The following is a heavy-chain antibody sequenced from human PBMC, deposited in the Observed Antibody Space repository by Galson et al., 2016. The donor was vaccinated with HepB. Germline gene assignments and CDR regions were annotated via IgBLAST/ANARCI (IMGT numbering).Heavy chain of an antibody. CDR3: APRRRYNWIAGWADYWYFDL. CDR1: GFSLSTSGVG. D-gene: IGHD1-1*01. Sequence: PALVKPTQTLTLTCTFSGFSLSTSGVGVGWIRQPPGKALEWLALIYWDDDKRFSPSLKSRLTITRDTSKNQVVLTMTNMDPVDTATYYCAPRRRYNWIAGWADYWYFDLWGRGTLVTVSS. CDR2: IYWDDDK. V-gene: IGHV2-5*02. J-gene: IGHJ2*01.